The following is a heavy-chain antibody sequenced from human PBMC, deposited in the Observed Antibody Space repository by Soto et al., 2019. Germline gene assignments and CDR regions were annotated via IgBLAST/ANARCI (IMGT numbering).Heavy chain of an antibody. V-gene: IGHV4-59*01. J-gene: IGHJ4*02. D-gene: IGHD1-26*01. CDR1: GGSFSSYY. Sequence: SEPLSLTCSISGGSFSSYYWNWIRQPPGKGLEWIGYIYYGGSTNYNPSLKSRVSISVERSKNQFSLKLFSVTAADSAVYYCAREGHVSGFDYWGQGALVTVSS. CDR3: AREGHVSGFDY. CDR2: IYYGGST.